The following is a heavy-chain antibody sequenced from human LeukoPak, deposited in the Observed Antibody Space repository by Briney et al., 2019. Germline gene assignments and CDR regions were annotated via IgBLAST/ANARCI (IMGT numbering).Heavy chain of an antibody. Sequence: PGRSLRLSCAASGFTFDDYAMHWVRHAPGKGLEWVSGISWNSGSIGYADSVKGRFTISRDNAKNSLYLQMNSLRAEDTALYYCTKGSYSGSYYSFDYWGQGTLVTVSS. CDR3: TKGSYSGSYYSFDY. CDR1: GFTFDDYA. J-gene: IGHJ4*02. D-gene: IGHD1-26*01. CDR2: ISWNSGSI. V-gene: IGHV3-9*01.